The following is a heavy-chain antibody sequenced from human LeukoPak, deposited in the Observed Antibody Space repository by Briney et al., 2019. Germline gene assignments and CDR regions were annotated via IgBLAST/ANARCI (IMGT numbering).Heavy chain of an antibody. CDR1: GFTVSSNY. CDR3: ARKEDSSGWFDY. D-gene: IGHD6-19*01. CDR2: IYNGGST. Sequence: PGGSLRLSCAASGFTVSSNYMSWVRQAPWKGLEWVSVIYNGGSTYYADSVKGRFTISRDNSKNTLYLQMNSLRAEDTAVYYCARKEDSSGWFDYWGQGTLVTVSS. J-gene: IGHJ4*02. V-gene: IGHV3-66*01.